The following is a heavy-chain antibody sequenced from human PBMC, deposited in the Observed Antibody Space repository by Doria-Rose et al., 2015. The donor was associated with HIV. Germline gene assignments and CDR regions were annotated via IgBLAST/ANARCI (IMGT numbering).Heavy chain of an antibody. V-gene: IGHV2-26*01. Sequence: SGPVLVKPTETLTLTCTVSGVSLSSPGMGVSWIRQPPGKALEWLAKIFSDDERSYKTSLKSRLTISRGTSKSQVALTMTDMDPVDTATYYCARIKSSRWYHKYYFDFWGQGTLVIVSA. CDR2: IFSDDER. J-gene: IGHJ4*02. CDR3: ARIKSSRWYHKYYFDF. D-gene: IGHD6-13*01. CDR1: GVSLSSPGMG.